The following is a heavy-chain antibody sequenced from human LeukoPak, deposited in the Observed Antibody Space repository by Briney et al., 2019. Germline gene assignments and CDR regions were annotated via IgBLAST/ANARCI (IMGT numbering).Heavy chain of an antibody. CDR2: IYWDDDE. CDR3: AQERYGWRSFSP. CDR1: GFSFTTSRVG. D-gene: IGHD3-10*01. Sequence: SGPTLVQPTQTLTLTCTFSGFSFTTSRVGVSWIRQPPGKALEWLAIIYWDDDEYYSPSLKSRLTINKDTSKNQVVLTLTNMDPVDTATYYCAQERYGWRSFSPWGQGTLVTVSS. J-gene: IGHJ5*02. V-gene: IGHV2-5*02.